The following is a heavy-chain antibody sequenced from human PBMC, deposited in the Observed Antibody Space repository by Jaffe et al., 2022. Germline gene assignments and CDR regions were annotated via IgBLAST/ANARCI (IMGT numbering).Heavy chain of an antibody. D-gene: IGHD3-22*01. CDR2: ISSSGSTI. Sequence: EVQLVESGGGLVQPGGSLRLSCAASGFTFSSYEMNWVRQAPGKGLEWVSYISSSGSTIYYADSVKGRFTISRDNAKNSLYLQMNSLRAEDTAVYYCASRKYYYDSSGWPRHDAFDIWGQGTMVTVSS. V-gene: IGHV3-48*03. J-gene: IGHJ3*02. CDR1: GFTFSSYE. CDR3: ASRKYYYDSSGWPRHDAFDI.